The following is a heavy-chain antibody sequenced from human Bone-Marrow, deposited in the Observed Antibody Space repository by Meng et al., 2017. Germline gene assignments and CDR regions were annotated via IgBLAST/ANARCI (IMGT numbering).Heavy chain of an antibody. J-gene: IGHJ3*01. CDR2: IYYSGST. D-gene: IGHD4-17*01. V-gene: IGHV4-39*07. CDR3: ARAYDYGDPRDAFHL. CDR1: GGSISSSSYY. Sequence: SETLSLTCTVSGGSISSSSYYWGWIRQPPGKGLEWIGSIYYSGSTYYNPSLKSRVTISSDTSKKLFSLKLTSLTAADTAKYFCARAYDYGDPRDAFHLWGQGTLVTVSS.